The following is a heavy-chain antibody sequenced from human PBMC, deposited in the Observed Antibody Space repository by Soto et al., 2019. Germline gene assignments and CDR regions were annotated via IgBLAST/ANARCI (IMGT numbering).Heavy chain of an antibody. CDR2: IYPGDSDT. J-gene: IGHJ6*02. CDR1: GYTFTTYW. Sequence: GESLKISCKGSGYTFTTYWIAWVRQMPGKGLDWMGIIYPGDSDTRYSPSFQGQVTISADRSINTAYLQWSSLKASDTAMYYCARHPDAYYGMDVWGQGTTVTVSS. V-gene: IGHV5-51*01. CDR3: ARHPDAYYGMDV.